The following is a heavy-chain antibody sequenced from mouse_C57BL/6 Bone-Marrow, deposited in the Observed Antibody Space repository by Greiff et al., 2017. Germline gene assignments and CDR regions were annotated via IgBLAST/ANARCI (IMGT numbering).Heavy chain of an antibody. CDR3: ARDYYGSLVV. J-gene: IGHJ1*03. Sequence: QVQLQHPGAELVKPGSSVKLSCKASGYTFTSYWMHWVKQRPGRGLEWIGRIEPNSVGTKYNAKFKSKATLTVEKPSRPAYMQLSSMTSEETAVYYCARDYYGSLVVWGTGTTVTVSS. D-gene: IGHD1-1*01. V-gene: IGHV1-72*01. CDR1: GYTFTSYW. CDR2: IEPNSVGT.